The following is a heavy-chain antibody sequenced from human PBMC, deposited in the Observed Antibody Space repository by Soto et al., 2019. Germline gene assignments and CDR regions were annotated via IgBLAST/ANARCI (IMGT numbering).Heavy chain of an antibody. CDR1: GGTFSSYT. CDR3: ARDYRGNRKYCSSTSCYVGWFDP. CDR2: IIPILGIA. D-gene: IGHD2-2*01. J-gene: IGHJ5*02. Sequence: ASVKVSCKASGGTFSSYTISWVRQAPGQGLEWMGRIIPILGIANYAQKFQGRVTITADKSTSTAYMEMSSLRSEDTSVYYCARDYRGNRKYCSSTSCYVGWFDPWGQGTLVTVSS. V-gene: IGHV1-69*04.